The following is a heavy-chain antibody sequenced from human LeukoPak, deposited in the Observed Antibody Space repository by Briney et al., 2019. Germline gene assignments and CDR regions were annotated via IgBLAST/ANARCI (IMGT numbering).Heavy chain of an antibody. CDR1: GFTFSSYS. CDR2: ISSSSSYI. V-gene: IGHV3-21*01. J-gene: IGHJ4*02. Sequence: GGSLRLSCAASGFTFSSYSMNWVRQAPGKGLEWVSSISSSSSYIYYADSVKGRFTISRDNAKNSLYLQMNSLRAEDTAVYYCARDLGVVPAAIPAWGDYWGQGTLVTVSS. D-gene: IGHD2-2*02. CDR3: ARDLGVVPAAIPAWGDY.